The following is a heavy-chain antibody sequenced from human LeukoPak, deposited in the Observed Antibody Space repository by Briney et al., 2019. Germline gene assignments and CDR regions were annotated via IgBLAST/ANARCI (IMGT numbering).Heavy chain of an antibody. CDR3: SAAVAGSFPG. D-gene: IGHD6-19*01. CDR1: GFTFSSYG. J-gene: IGHJ4*02. Sequence: GGSLRLSCSASGFTFSSYGMHWVRQAPGKGLEYVSTISSDGIRYYADSVKGRFTISRDSSKNTVYLQMSSLRTEDTAVYYCSAAVAGSFPGWGQETLVIVSS. V-gene: IGHV3-64D*06. CDR2: ISSDGIR.